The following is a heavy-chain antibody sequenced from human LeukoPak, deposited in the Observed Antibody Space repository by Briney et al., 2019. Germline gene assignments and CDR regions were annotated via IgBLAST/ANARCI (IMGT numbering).Heavy chain of an antibody. CDR1: GGSISSGDYY. V-gene: IGHV4-61*08. Sequence: PSETLSLTCTVSGGSISSGDYYWSWIRQPPGKGLEWIGYIYYTGSTNYNPSLKSRVTISVDTSKNQFSLKLSSVTAADTAVYYCTRDVTGDYMDVWGKGTTVTVSS. D-gene: IGHD7-27*01. J-gene: IGHJ6*03. CDR2: IYYTGST. CDR3: TRDVTGDYMDV.